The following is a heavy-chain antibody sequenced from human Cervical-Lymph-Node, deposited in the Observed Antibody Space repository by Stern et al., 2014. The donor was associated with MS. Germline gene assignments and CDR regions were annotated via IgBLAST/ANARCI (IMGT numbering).Heavy chain of an antibody. V-gene: IGHV5-51*03. CDR1: GYTFTNNW. D-gene: IGHD1-1*01. Sequence: VQLVESGAEVKKPGESLKISCKGSGYTFTNNWIAWVRQMPGKGLEWMGIIYPDDSDLRYSPSLQGQVTISAANSISTASLKRSSRKAADSAVYYCARPPPRRKWDDPNYGMDVWGQGTTVTVSS. CDR3: ARPPPRRKWDDPNYGMDV. J-gene: IGHJ6*02. CDR2: IYPDDSDL.